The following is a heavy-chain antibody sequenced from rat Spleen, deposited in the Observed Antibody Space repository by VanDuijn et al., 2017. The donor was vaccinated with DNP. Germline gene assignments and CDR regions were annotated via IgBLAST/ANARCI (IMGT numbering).Heavy chain of an antibody. J-gene: IGHJ3*01. Sequence: QVQLQQSGAELAKPGSSVKISCKASGYTFTSNYIGWIKQTTGQGLEWIGIINPGSGGTSYNVRFKGKATLTVDKFSSTAFMQLSSLTPDDSAVYYCARSWVGVRGIWFAFWGQGTLVTVSS. CDR3: ARSWVGVRGIWFAF. V-gene: IGHV1-43*01. D-gene: IGHD4-3*01. CDR1: GYTFTSNY. CDR2: INPGSGGT.